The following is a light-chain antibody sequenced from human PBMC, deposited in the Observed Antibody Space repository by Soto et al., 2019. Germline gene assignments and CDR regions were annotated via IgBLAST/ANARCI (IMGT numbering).Light chain of an antibody. V-gene: IGKV3-15*01. Sequence: EIVMTQSPATLSVSPGERATLSCRASQSVSSNLAWYQQKPGQAPRLLIYGASTRATGIPARFSGSGSGTEFTPTLSGLQPEDFALYYCQQYNNWPPLTFGGGTKVEIK. CDR3: QQYNNWPPLT. CDR2: GAS. CDR1: QSVSSN. J-gene: IGKJ4*01.